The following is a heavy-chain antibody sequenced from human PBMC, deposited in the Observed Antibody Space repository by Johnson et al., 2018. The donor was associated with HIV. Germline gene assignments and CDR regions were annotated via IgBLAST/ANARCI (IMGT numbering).Heavy chain of an antibody. J-gene: IGHJ3*02. CDR3: AKDQGWFGEFMNAFDI. V-gene: IGHV3-15*01. CDR2: IKSKTDGGTT. D-gene: IGHD3-10*01. Sequence: VQLVESGGDLVKPGGSLRLSCAASGFTFSNAWMHWVRQAPGKGLEWVGRIKSKTDGGTTDYAAPVKGRFTISRDDSKNTLYLQMNSLRAEDTAVYYCAKDQGWFGEFMNAFDIWGQGTMVTVSS. CDR1: GFTFSNAW.